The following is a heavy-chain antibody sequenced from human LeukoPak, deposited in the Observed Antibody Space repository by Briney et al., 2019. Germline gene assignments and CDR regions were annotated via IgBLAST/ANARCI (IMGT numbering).Heavy chain of an antibody. CDR3: ASGGGWVFFN. V-gene: IGHV3-7*01. D-gene: IGHD6-19*01. Sequence: GGSLRLSCAASGFPFTSHWLSWFRQSQGRGLEWVAHITSDGSEKNYVDSVKGRFTISRDNARNSQFLQMNSLRAEDTAVYYCASGGGWVFFNWGQGTLVTVSS. CDR1: GFPFTSHW. CDR2: ITSDGSEK. J-gene: IGHJ4*02.